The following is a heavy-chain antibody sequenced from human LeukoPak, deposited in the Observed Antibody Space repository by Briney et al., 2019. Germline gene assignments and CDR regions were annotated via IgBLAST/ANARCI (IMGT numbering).Heavy chain of an antibody. J-gene: IGHJ4*02. CDR1: GGFITSNTYY. Sequence: SSETLSLTCSVSGGFITSNTYYWGWIRQPPGKGLEWIGSIYHSGSTYYNPSLKSRVTLSVDTSKNQISLKLSSVTAADTAVYYCARAFYDILTGYYLGYFDYWGQGTLVTVSS. CDR3: ARAFYDILTGYYLGYFDY. D-gene: IGHD3-9*01. CDR2: IYHSGST. V-gene: IGHV4-39*07.